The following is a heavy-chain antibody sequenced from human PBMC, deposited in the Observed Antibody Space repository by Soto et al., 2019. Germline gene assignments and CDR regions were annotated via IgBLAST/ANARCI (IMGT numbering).Heavy chain of an antibody. CDR2: ISGSGGST. Sequence: GGSLRLSCAASGFTFSSYAMSWVRQAPGKGLDWVSAISGSGGSTYYADSVKGRFTISRDNSKNTLYLQMNSLRAEDTAVYYCAKDIAAAGPNYYYYYGMDVWGQGTTVTVSS. CDR1: GFTFSSYA. D-gene: IGHD6-13*01. J-gene: IGHJ6*02. V-gene: IGHV3-23*01. CDR3: AKDIAAAGPNYYYYYGMDV.